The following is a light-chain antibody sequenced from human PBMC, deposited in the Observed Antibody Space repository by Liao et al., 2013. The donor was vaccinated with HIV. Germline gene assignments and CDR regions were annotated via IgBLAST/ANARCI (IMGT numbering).Light chain of an antibody. J-gene: IGLJ1*01. CDR3: QAWDSNSYV. V-gene: IGLV3-21*01. Sequence: SYELTQPPSVSVGPGKTATVTCGGDNIGSKSVHWYQQKPGQAPLLVMHYDSDRPSGVPDRFSGSNSGNTATLTISRVEAGDEADYYCQAWDSNSYVFGTGTKVTVL. CDR1: NIGSKS. CDR2: YDS.